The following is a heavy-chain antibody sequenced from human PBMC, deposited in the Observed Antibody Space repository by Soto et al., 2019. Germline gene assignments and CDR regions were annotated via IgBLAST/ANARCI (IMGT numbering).Heavy chain of an antibody. CDR3: ARGGKTMREVPRLDP. V-gene: IGHV1-8*01. Sequence: QVQLVQSGAEVKNPGASVKVSCRASGYNFISYDINWLRQATGQGLEWMGWINPDSGNTGYSQKFQGRLTLTKDTSISTAYMELTSLRSEDTAVYYCARGGKTMREVPRLDPWGRGTQVTVS. CDR1: GYNFISYD. D-gene: IGHD2-2*01. CDR2: INPDSGNT. J-gene: IGHJ5*02.